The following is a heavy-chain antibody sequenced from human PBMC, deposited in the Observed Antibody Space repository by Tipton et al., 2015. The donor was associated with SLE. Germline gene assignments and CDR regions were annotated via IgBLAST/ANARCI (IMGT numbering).Heavy chain of an antibody. Sequence: TLSLTCTVSGGSISSYYWSWIRQPPGKGLEWIGYIYYSGSTNYNPSLKSRVTISVHTSKNQFSLKVNSVTAADTALYYCAREASYSSSSLAFDIWGQGTMVTVSS. D-gene: IGHD6-6*01. J-gene: IGHJ3*02. CDR2: IYYSGST. CDR3: AREASYSSSSLAFDI. V-gene: IGHV4-59*12. CDR1: GGSISSYY.